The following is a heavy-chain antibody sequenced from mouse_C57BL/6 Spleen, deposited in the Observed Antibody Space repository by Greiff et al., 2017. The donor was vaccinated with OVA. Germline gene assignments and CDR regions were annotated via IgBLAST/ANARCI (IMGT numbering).Heavy chain of an antibody. V-gene: IGHV1-53*01. D-gene: IGHD1-1*01. J-gene: IGHJ3*01. CDR1: GYTFTSYW. CDR2: INPSNGGT. CDR3: ARERDYYDSAPAY. Sequence: QVQLQQPGTELVKPGASVKLSCKASGYTFTSYWMHWVKQRPGQGLEWIGNINPSNGGTNYNEKFKSKATLTVAKSSSTAYMQLSSLTSAHSAVYYCARERDYYDSAPAYWGQGTLVTVSA.